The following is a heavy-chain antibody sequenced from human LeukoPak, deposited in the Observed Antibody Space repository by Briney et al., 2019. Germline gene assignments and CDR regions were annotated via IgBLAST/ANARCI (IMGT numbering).Heavy chain of an antibody. Sequence: ASVKVSCKASGYTFTTYGISWVRQGPGQGLEWMGWISAYNGNTKNAQKFQGRVTMTTDTSTSTAYMELRRLRSDDTAVYYFAREPPGQVVSAFDIWGHGTMVTVSS. J-gene: IGHJ3*02. CDR1: GYTFTTYG. D-gene: IGHD6-6*01. CDR2: ISAYNGNT. V-gene: IGHV1-18*01. CDR3: AREPPGQVVSAFDI.